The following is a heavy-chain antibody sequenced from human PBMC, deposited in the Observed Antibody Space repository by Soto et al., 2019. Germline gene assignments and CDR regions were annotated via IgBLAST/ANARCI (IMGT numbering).Heavy chain of an antibody. CDR2: IYYSGST. CDR1: GGSISSGDYY. CDR3: ARDRFVVVPAATKDDYYYGMDV. J-gene: IGHJ6*02. Sequence: PSETLSLTCTVSGGSISSGDYYWGWIRHPPGKGLEWIGYIYYSGSTYYNPSLKSRVTISVDTSKNQFSLKLSSVTAADTAVYYCARDRFVVVPAATKDDYYYGMDVWGQGTTVTVSS. D-gene: IGHD2-2*01. V-gene: IGHV4-30-4*01.